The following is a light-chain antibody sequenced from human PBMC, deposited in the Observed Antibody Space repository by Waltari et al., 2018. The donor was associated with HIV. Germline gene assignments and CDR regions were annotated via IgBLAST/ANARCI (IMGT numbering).Light chain of an antibody. CDR2: NNF. J-gene: IGLJ3*02. CDR3: QVWDSTSAHWV. V-gene: IGLV3-21*03. Sequence: SYVLTHPPSVSGAPGKTATITCVGSTSESKTVHWYQVRPGQAPGLVIYNNFDRPSAIPARLSGANSGNTATLTISRVEAGDEADYYCQVWDSTSAHWVFGGGTTLTVL. CDR1: TSESKT.